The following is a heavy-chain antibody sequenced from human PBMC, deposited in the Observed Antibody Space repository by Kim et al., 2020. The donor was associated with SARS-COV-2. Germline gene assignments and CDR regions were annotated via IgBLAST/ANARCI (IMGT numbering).Heavy chain of an antibody. CDR3: AREIAVAGTKWFDP. J-gene: IGHJ5*02. V-gene: IGHV3-30*04. D-gene: IGHD6-19*01. Sequence: GGSLRLSCAASGFTFSSYAMHWVRQAPGKGLEWVAFISYDGSNKYYADSVKGRFTISRDNSKNTLYLQMNSLRAEDTAVYYCAREIAVAGTKWFDPWGQGTLVNVSS. CDR2: ISYDGSNK. CDR1: GFTFSSYA.